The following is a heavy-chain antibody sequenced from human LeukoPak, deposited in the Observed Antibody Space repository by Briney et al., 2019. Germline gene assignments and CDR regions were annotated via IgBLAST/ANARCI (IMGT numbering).Heavy chain of an antibody. CDR1: GFTFDDYA. Sequence: GGSLRLSCAASGFTFDDYAMHWVRQAPGKGLEWVSGISWNSGSIGYADSVKGRFTISRDNAKNSLYLQMNSLRAEDTALYYCAKDNSIAAAGFYYFDYCGQGTLVTVSS. J-gene: IGHJ4*02. CDR3: AKDNSIAAAGFYYFDY. D-gene: IGHD6-13*01. CDR2: ISWNSGSI. V-gene: IGHV3-9*01.